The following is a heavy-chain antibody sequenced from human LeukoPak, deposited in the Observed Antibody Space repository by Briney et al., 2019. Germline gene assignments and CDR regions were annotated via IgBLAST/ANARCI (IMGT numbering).Heavy chain of an antibody. Sequence: GSLRLSCAASGFPFSSYSMNWVRQAPGKGLEWVPSFSGSSSYIYYADSVKGRFTISRDNAKNSLYLQMNSLRAEDTAVYYCARDYCSSTSCYIFWFDPWGQGTLVTVSS. CDR2: FSGSSSYI. V-gene: IGHV3-21*01. J-gene: IGHJ5*02. D-gene: IGHD2-2*02. CDR3: ARDYCSSTSCYIFWFDP. CDR1: GFPFSSYS.